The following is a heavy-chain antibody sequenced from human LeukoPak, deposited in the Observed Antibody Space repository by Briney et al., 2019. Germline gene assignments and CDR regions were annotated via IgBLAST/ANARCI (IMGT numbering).Heavy chain of an antibody. J-gene: IGHJ6*03. CDR3: ARDRRAPYYGFRSGYIDHYYMDV. V-gene: IGHV3-7*01. CDR2: KKQDGSEK. Sequence: GGSLRLSCAASGFTFSSYWMSWVRQAPGKGLEWVANKKQDGSEKYYVDSVKGRFTISRDNAKNSLYLQMNSLRAEDTAVYYCARDRRAPYYGFRSGYIDHYYMDVWGKGTTVTVSS. CDR1: GFTFSSYW. D-gene: IGHD3-3*01.